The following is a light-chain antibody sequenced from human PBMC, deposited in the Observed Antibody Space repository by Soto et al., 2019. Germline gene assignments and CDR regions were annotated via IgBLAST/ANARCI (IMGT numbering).Light chain of an antibody. CDR1: SSDVGGYNY. CDR2: EVS. CDR3: VSYATSTTLYV. J-gene: IGLJ1*01. Sequence: QSALTQPPSASGSPGQSVTISCTGTSSDVGGYNYVSWYQQHPGKAPKLTIYEVSKRPSGVPDRFSGSKSGNTASLTISGLQAEDEADYYCVSYATSTTLYVFGSGTKLTVL. V-gene: IGLV2-8*01.